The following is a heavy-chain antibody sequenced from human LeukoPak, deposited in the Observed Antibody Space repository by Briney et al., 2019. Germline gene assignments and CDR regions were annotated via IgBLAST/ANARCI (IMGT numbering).Heavy chain of an antibody. D-gene: IGHD3-3*01. CDR3: AKDRYDFCSDV. CDR2: ISWNSDSI. Sequence: PGRSLRLSCAASGFTFHDYGMHWVRQAPGKGLEWVSGISWNSDSIGYADSVKGRFTISRDNSKNTLYLQMNSLRAEDTAVYYCAKDRYDFCSDVWGKGTTVTVSS. CDR1: GFTFHDYG. J-gene: IGHJ6*04. V-gene: IGHV3-9*01.